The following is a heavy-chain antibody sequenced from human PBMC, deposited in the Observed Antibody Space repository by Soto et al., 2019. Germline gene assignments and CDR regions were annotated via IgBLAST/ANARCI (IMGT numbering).Heavy chain of an antibody. CDR3: ARDRASGSYGDYYYHYGMDV. D-gene: IGHD1-26*01. V-gene: IGHV3-48*03. Sequence: AGGSLRLSCAASGFTFSSYEMNWVRQAPGKGLEWVSYISSSGSTIYYADSVKGRFTISRDNAKNSLYLQMNSLRAEDTAVYYCARDRASGSYGDYYYHYGMDVWGQGTTVTVSS. J-gene: IGHJ6*02. CDR2: ISSSGSTI. CDR1: GFTFSSYE.